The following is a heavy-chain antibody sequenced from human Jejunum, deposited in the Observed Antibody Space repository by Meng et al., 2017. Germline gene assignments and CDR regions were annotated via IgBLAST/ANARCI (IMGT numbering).Heavy chain of an antibody. CDR3: AKYGLVGASRWFDP. Sequence: GGSLRLSCAASGFTFSNYAMSWVRQAPGKGLEWVSTIGSGYDTHYADSVKGRFTISRDNFKNMLHLQMNSMRADDTAVYYCAKYGLVGASRWFDPWGQGTRVTVSS. CDR1: GFTFSNYA. D-gene: IGHD1-26*01. V-gene: IGHV3-23*01. J-gene: IGHJ5*02. CDR2: IGSGYDT.